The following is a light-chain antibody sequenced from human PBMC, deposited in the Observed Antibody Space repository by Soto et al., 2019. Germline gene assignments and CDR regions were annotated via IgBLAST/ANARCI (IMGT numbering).Light chain of an antibody. V-gene: IGLV7-46*01. Sequence: QAVVTQEPSLTVSPGGAVTLTCGSSTETVTSGHWPYWFQQRPGQAPTPLVYDAFNKYSWTPVRFSGSLLGGKAALTLSGAQPEDEAEYFCLLSYDDVRVFGGGTQLTVL. CDR3: LLSYDDVRV. CDR2: DAF. J-gene: IGLJ3*02. CDR1: TETVTSGHW.